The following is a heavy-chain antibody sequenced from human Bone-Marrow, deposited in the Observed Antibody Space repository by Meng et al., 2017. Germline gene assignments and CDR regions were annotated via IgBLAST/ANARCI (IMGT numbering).Heavy chain of an antibody. J-gene: IGHJ6*02. CDR3: ARDLSGWRSQEPSYYYYYGMDV. V-gene: IGHV1-69*05. Sequence: SVKVSCKASGGTFSSYAISWVRQAPGQGLEWMGGIIPIFGTANYAQKFQGRVTITTDESTSTAYMELSSLRSEDTAVYYCARDLSGWRSQEPSYYYYYGMDVWGQGTTVTVSS. D-gene: IGHD6-19*01. CDR2: IIPIFGTA. CDR1: GGTFSSYA.